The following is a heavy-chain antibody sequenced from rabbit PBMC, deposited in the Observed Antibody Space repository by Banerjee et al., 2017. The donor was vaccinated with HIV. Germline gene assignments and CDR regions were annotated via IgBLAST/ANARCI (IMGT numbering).Heavy chain of an antibody. CDR2: IYGGASGDT. Sequence: QGQLEESGGDLVKPEGSLTLTCTASGFSFSTNYWICWVRQAPGMGLQWIACIYGGASGDTYYADWAKGRFTISKTSSTTVTLQMTSLTAADTATYFCARGGAYDLWGPGTLVTVS. CDR3: ARGGAYDL. CDR1: GFSFSTNYW. D-gene: IGHD3-3*01. J-gene: IGHJ6*01. V-gene: IGHV1S45*01.